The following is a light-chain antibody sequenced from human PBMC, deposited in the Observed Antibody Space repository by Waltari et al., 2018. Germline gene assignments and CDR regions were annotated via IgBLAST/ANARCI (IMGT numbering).Light chain of an antibody. CDR3: QQHDNYPLT. CDR1: QGIYNW. J-gene: IGKJ4*01. CDR2: RAS. Sequence: DVQMTQSPSSLSASVGDRVTITCRASQGIYNWLAWYQQKPGKAPNLLIYRASNLETGVPSRFSARGSGTEFSLTISSLQPEDVATYYCQQHDNYPLTFGGGTKVEIK. V-gene: IGKV1-33*01.